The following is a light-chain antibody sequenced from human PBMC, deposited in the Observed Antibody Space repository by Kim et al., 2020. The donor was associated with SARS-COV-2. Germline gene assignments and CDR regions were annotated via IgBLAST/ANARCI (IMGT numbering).Light chain of an antibody. CDR3: QSRDSGGNVV. Sequence: SSELTQDPAVSVALGQTVRITCQGDSLGSYYATWYQQKPRQAPVLVMYARNSRPSGVPDRFSGSTSGNTASLTISGAQAEDEADFYCQSRDSGGNVVFGGGTKLTVL. CDR1: SLGSYY. J-gene: IGLJ2*01. V-gene: IGLV3-19*01. CDR2: ARN.